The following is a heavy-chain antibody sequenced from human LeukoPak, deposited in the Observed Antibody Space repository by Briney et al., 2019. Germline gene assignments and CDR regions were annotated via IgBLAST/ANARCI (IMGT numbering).Heavy chain of an antibody. CDR2: SNQVGSEK. V-gene: IGHV3-7*02. D-gene: IGHD5-12*01. Sequence: GGSLRLSCAASGFTFSRYWMPWVRQTPGKGLEGVGISNQVGSEKSYVDSVKGRFTISRDNAKSSLYLQMNSLRAEDTAVYYCASTGLEARYSYFDNWGQGTLATVSS. CDR3: ASTGLEARYSYFDN. J-gene: IGHJ4*02. CDR1: GFTFSRYW.